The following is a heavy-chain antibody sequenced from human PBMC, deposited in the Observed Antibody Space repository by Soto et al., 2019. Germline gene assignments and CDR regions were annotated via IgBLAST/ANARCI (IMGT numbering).Heavy chain of an antibody. J-gene: IGHJ5*02. CDR1: GGSISSYY. V-gene: IGHV4-59*08. Sequence: PSETLSLTCTVSGGSISSYYWSWIRQPPGKGLEWIWYIYDSGSTNYNPSLKSRVTISVDTSKNQFSLKLSSVTAEDTAVYYCARHLYCSSTSCYPYQYSWFDPWGQGTLVTVSS. D-gene: IGHD2-2*01. CDR2: IYDSGST. CDR3: ARHLYCSSTSCYPYQYSWFDP.